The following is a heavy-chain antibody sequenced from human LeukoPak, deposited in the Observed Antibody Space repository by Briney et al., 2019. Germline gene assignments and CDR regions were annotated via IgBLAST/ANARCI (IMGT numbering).Heavy chain of an antibody. CDR3: ARGPSVPRLTDRFDY. J-gene: IGHJ4*02. Sequence: PGESLRLSGAASGFIFSDYSMNWVRQAPGEGLEWVSSISGTSSYIYYADSVKGRFTVSRDNAKSSIYLQMNSLRAEDTAVYYCARGPSVPRLTDRFDYWGQGTLVTVSS. D-gene: IGHD4-11*01. CDR2: ISGTSSYI. V-gene: IGHV3-21*06. CDR1: GFIFSDYS.